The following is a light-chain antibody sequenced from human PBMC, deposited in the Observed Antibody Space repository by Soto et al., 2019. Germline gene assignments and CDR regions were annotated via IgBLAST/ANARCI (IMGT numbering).Light chain of an antibody. Sequence: EIVLTQSPDTLSLSPGESATLSCRASQSVSRYLAWYQQKPGQTPRLLIYDASNRAAGIPARFSGSGSGTEFTLTISSLQSEDFAVYYCQQYNNWPLFTFGPGTKVDIK. CDR1: QSVSRY. V-gene: IGKV3-11*01. CDR3: QQYNNWPLFT. J-gene: IGKJ3*01. CDR2: DAS.